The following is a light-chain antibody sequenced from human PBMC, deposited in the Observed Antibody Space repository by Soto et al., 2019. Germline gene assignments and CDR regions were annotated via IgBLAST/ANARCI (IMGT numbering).Light chain of an antibody. CDR2: ANQ. V-gene: IGLV1-44*01. J-gene: IGLJ2*01. Sequence: QSVLTQPPSASGNPVQRVTISCSGTTSNIATNNVNWYQHLPGTAPKLLIYANQYRPSGVPDRFSGSKSGSSASLAISGLQSEDEADYFCSSWDDDLRGPLFGGATKLTV. CDR3: SSWDDDLRGPL. CDR1: TSNIATNN.